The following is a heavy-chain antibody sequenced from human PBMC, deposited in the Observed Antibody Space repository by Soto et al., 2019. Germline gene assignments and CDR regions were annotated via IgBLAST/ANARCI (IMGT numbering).Heavy chain of an antibody. J-gene: IGHJ5*02. CDR1: GFTFSSYS. CDR2: ISSSSSYI. Sequence: EVQLVESGGGLVKPGGSLRLSCAASGFTFSSYSMNWVRQAPGKGLEWVSSISSSSSYIYYADSVKGRFTISRDNAKNSLYLQMNSLRAEDTAVDYCARDGLYSEFWSGYLYNWFDPWGQGTLVTVSS. CDR3: ARDGLYSEFWSGYLYNWFDP. V-gene: IGHV3-21*01. D-gene: IGHD3-3*01.